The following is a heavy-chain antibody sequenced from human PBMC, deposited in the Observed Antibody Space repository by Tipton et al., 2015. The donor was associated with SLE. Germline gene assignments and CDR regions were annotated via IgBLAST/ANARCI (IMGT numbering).Heavy chain of an antibody. Sequence: SLRLSCAASGFIFSSFGMHWVRQAPGKGLEWVAFIRYDGSNKYYTDSVKGRFTISRDDSKNTLYLQMNSLRVEDTAVYYCAKGHSASWYFTFDIWGQGTMVTVSS. CDR3: AKGHSASWYFTFDI. V-gene: IGHV3-30*02. D-gene: IGHD6-13*01. J-gene: IGHJ3*02. CDR1: GFIFSSFG. CDR2: IRYDGSNK.